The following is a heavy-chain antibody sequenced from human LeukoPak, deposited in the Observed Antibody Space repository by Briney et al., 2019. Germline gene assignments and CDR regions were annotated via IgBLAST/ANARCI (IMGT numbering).Heavy chain of an antibody. J-gene: IGHJ6*02. D-gene: IGHD3-10*01. CDR3: ASPFPPGENYGMDV. Sequence: ASVKVSCTASGYTFTGDYMHMVRQAPGQGLERMGCMTPNSGNTGYAQKYQRRVTITRNTSISTAYMELSSLRSEDTAVYYCASPFPPGENYGMDVWGQGTTVTVSS. V-gene: IGHV1-8*02. CDR2: MTPNSGNT. CDR1: GYTFTGDY.